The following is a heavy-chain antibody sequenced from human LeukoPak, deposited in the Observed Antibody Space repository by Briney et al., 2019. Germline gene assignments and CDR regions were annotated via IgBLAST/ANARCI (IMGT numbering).Heavy chain of an antibody. CDR2: IMPLFGTA. CDR3: ASGSLGDGYGVGDYYQYMDV. J-gene: IGHJ6*03. Sequence: ASVKVSCKASGYTFSNYGISWVRQAPGQGLEWMGGIMPLFGTANYAQEFQGRVTFTTDESASTAYMEVSSLRSEDTAVYYCASGSLGDGYGVGDYYQYMDVWGKGTTVTVSS. CDR1: GYTFSNYG. D-gene: IGHD5-24*01. V-gene: IGHV1-69*05.